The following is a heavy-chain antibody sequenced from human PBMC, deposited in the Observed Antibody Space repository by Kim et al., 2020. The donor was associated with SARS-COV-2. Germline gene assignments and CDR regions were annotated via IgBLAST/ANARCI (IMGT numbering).Heavy chain of an antibody. Sequence: GGSLRLSCAASGFTFSSYAMSWVRQAPGKGLEWVSVIYSGGSSTYYADSVKGRFTISRDNSKNTLYLQMNSLRAEDTAVYYCAKDLLSFGGLALDYWGQGTLVTVSS. CDR2: IYSGGSST. J-gene: IGHJ4*02. V-gene: IGHV3-23*03. CDR1: GFTFSSYA. CDR3: AKDLLSFGGLALDY. D-gene: IGHD3-10*01.